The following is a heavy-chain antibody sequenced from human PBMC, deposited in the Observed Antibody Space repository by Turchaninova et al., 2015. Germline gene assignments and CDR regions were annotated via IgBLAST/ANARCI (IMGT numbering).Heavy chain of an antibody. J-gene: IGHJ4*02. CDR2: INSDGSST. V-gene: IGHV3-74*01. CDR3: VTLVVTADLAFDY. Sequence: EVQLVESGGGLVQPGGSLRLSCAASGFTFSGYWMHWVRQAPGKGLVWVSRINSDGSSTDYADSEKGRFTVSRDNAKNTLYLQMNSLRAEDTAVYYCVTLVVTADLAFDYWGQGTLVTVSS. CDR1: GFTFSGYW. D-gene: IGHD2-21*02.